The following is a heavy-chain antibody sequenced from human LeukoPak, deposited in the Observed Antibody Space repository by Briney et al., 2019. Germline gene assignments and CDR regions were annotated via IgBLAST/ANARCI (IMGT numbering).Heavy chain of an antibody. D-gene: IGHD6-13*01. CDR2: ISGSGGST. Sequence: GGSLRLSCATSGFIFSTYALSWVRQAPGKGLEWASSISGSGGSTYHADSVKGRFTISRDSSKNTLYLQMNSLRAEDTAIYYCARVIRAAPGKGYFDYWGQGTLVTVSS. V-gene: IGHV3-23*01. CDR1: GFIFSTYA. CDR3: ARVIRAAPGKGYFDY. J-gene: IGHJ4*02.